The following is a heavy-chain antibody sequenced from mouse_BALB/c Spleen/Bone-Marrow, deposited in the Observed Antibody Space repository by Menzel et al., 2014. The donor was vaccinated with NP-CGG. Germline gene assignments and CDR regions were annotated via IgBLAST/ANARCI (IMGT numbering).Heavy chain of an antibody. CDR1: GFTFSSCG. D-gene: IGHD1-1*01. CDR2: INNNDGNT. J-gene: IGHJ2*01. V-gene: IGHV5-6-3*01. Sequence: EVQRVESGGGLVQPGGSLKLSCAASGFTFSSCGMSWVRQTPDKRLELVATINNNDGNTYYPDSVKGRFTISRDNAKNTLYLQMSSLKSEDTAMYYCARDNYGSRFDYWGQGTTLTVSS. CDR3: ARDNYGSRFDY.